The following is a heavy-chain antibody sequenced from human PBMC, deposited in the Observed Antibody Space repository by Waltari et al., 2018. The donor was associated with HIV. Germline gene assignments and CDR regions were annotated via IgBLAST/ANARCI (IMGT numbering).Heavy chain of an antibody. D-gene: IGHD3-22*01. J-gene: IGHJ4*01. CDR2: ISSGGGP. Sequence: GGDLVQPGESLRLTCEGSGFIFSNFVMHWFRQAPGKGLEYVSGISSGGGPYYAKSVRGRFTISRDNSKNTVYLQMESLRGEDTAVYFCARGDYYDSSGPANYWGQGTLVTVSS. CDR1: GFIFSNFV. CDR3: ARGDYYDSSGPANY. V-gene: IGHV3-64*01.